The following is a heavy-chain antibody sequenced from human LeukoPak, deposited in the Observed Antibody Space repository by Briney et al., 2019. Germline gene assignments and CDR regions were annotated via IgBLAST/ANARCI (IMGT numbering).Heavy chain of an antibody. V-gene: IGHV4-59*01. CDR3: ARGGLLRYFDWAIVH. CDR2: IYYSGST. Sequence: SETLSLTCTVSGGSISSYYWSWIRQPPGKGLEWIGYIYYSGSTNYNPSLKSRVTIPVDTSKNQFSLKLSSVTAADTAVYYCARGGLLRYFDWAIVHWGQGTLVTVSS. J-gene: IGHJ5*02. D-gene: IGHD3-9*01. CDR1: GGSISSYY.